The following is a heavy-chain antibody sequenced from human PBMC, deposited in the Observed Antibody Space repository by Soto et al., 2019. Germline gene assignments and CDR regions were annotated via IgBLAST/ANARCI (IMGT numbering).Heavy chain of an antibody. CDR1: GGSISTVAYW. J-gene: IGHJ4*02. D-gene: IGHD7-27*01. CDR3: ARGPSGDKVDS. V-gene: IGHV4-30-4*01. CDR2: IYDGGRT. Sequence: QVQLQESGPGLVKPSQTLSLTCTVSGGSISTVAYWWSWIRQSPDMGLEWIGHIYDGGRTYNNPSRESRVTMSVDTSKSQRSLTLSSVSAADTAVYYCARGPSGDKVDSWGQGTLVTVSS.